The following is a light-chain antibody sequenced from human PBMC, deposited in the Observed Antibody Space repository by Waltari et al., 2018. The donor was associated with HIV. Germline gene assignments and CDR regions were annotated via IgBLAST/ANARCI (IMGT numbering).Light chain of an antibody. J-gene: IGLJ1*01. CDR2: EVK. CDR3: SSYRTNNTIV. CDR1: SSDVGNHNR. V-gene: IGLV2-18*02. Sequence: QSALTQPPSVSASPGQSVTLPCTGTSSDVGNHNRVSWSLQPPGTAPRIIIYEVKNRPSGVPDRFYGSKSGNTASLTISGLQAEDEADYYCSSYRTNNTIVFGTGTKVTVL.